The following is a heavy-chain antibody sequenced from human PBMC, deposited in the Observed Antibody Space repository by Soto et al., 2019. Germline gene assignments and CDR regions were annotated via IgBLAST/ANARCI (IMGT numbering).Heavy chain of an antibody. D-gene: IGHD3-3*01. J-gene: IGHJ6*02. CDR2: IYYSGST. CDR3: ARGGEYYDFWSGYYSPYYYGMDV. Sequence: TLSLTCTVSGGSISSGGYYWSWIRQHPGKGLEWIGYIYYSGSTYYNPSLKSRVTISVDTSKNQFSLKLSSVTAADTAVYYCARGGEYYDFWSGYYSPYYYGMDVWGQGTTVTVSS. CDR1: GGSISSGGYY. V-gene: IGHV4-31*03.